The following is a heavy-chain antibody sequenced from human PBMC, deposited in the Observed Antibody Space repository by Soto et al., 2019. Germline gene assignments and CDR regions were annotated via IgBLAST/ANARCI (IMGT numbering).Heavy chain of an antibody. V-gene: IGHV4-30-4*01. CDR1: GGSISSGDYY. J-gene: IGHJ4*02. CDR2: IYYSGST. CDR3: ASHPPDYYDSSGYYRGD. Sequence: PSETLSLTCTVSGGSISSGDYYWSWIRQPPGKGLEWIGYIYYSGSTYYNPSLKSRVTISVDTSKNQFSLKLSSVTAADTAVYYCASHPPDYYDSSGYYRGDWGQGTLVTVSS. D-gene: IGHD3-22*01.